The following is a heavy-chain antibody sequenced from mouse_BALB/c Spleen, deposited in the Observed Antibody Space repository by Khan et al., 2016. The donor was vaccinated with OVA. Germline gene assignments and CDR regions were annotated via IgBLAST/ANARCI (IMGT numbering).Heavy chain of an antibody. V-gene: IGHV2-9*02. J-gene: IGHJ2*01. D-gene: IGHD1-3*01. CDR2: IWAGGST. Sequence: QVQLQQSGPGLVAPSQSLSITCTVSGFSLTSYGVHWVRQPPGKGLEWLGVIWAGGSTNYNSALMSRMSISKDHSKRQVFLKMNSLQTYDTALYYCARLEDIWGQGTTLTVSS. CDR1: GFSLTSYG. CDR3: ARLEDI.